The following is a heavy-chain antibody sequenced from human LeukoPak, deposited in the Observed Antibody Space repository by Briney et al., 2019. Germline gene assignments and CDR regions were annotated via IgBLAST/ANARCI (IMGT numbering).Heavy chain of an antibody. CDR2: LSGSGGST. D-gene: IGHD3-22*01. Sequence: GGSLRLSCAASGFTFGNYAMNWVRQAPGKGLEWVSSLSGSGGSTYYADSVKGRFTIFRDNSKNTLYLQMNSLRDEDTAVYYCAKGRRPYYYDSSGYYSFDYWGQGTLVTVSS. CDR1: GFTFGNYA. V-gene: IGHV3-23*01. J-gene: IGHJ4*02. CDR3: AKGRRPYYYDSSGYYSFDY.